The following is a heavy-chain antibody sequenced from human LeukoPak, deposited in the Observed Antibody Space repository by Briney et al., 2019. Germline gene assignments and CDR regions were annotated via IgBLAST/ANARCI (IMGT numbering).Heavy chain of an antibody. D-gene: IGHD2-2*01. CDR1: GYTFTSYG. Sequence: ASVKVSCKASGYTFTSYGISWVRQAPGQGLEWMGWINPNSGGTNYAQKFQGRVTMTRDTSISTAYMELSRLRSDDTAVYYCAREKPSSTSCFDYWGQGTLVTVSS. CDR3: AREKPSSTSCFDY. V-gene: IGHV1-2*02. J-gene: IGHJ4*02. CDR2: INPNSGGT.